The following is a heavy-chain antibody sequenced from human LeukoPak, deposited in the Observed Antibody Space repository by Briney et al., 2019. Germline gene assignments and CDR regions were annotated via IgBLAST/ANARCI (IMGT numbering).Heavy chain of an antibody. CDR1: GFTFSNYW. V-gene: IGHV3-7*01. D-gene: IGHD6-19*01. CDR3: ARDGIAVPGFLDY. Sequence: TGESLRLSCAVSGFTFSNYWMSWVRQAPGRGLEWLANIKQDGSEKYYVDSVKGRFTISRDNAKNLLYLQMNSLRAEDTAVYYCARDGIAVPGFLDYWGQGTLVTVSS. J-gene: IGHJ4*02. CDR2: IKQDGSEK.